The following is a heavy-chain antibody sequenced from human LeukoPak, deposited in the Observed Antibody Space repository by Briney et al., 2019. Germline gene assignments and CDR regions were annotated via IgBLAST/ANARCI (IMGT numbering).Heavy chain of an antibody. Sequence: GGSLRLSCTPSEFIVSSNHMNWVRQAPGKGLEWVSIVYSDGTTYYADSVKGRLIVSRDLAKNALYLQMNNLRAEDTAVYYCARERPNARNLDYWGQGTLVTVSS. V-gene: IGHV3-66*01. J-gene: IGHJ4*02. CDR1: EFIVSSNH. CDR2: VYSDGTT. CDR3: ARERPNARNLDY. D-gene: IGHD1-1*01.